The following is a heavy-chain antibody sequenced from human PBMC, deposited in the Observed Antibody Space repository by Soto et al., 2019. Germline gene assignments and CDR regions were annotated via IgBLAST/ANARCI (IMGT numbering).Heavy chain of an antibody. V-gene: IGHV3-33*01. CDR2: IWYDGSNK. CDR1: GFIFSSDG. D-gene: IGHD3-10*01. J-gene: IGHJ3*02. CDR3: RASGDDAFFI. Sequence: PGGSLRHSCPASGFIFSSDGMHWVRQAPDKVLEWVAVIWYDGSNKYYADSVKGRFTISRDNSKNTLYLQMNSLRAGDMDVYCFRASGDDAFFIWCQGTMVSV.